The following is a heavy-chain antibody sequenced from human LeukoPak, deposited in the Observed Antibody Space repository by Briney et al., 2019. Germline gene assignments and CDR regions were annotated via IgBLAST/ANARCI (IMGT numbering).Heavy chain of an antibody. D-gene: IGHD6-19*01. CDR1: GFTFSTYW. J-gene: IGHJ4*02. Sequence: TGGSLRLSCAASGFTFSTYWMSWVRQAPGKGLEWVANIKQDGSAKYYVDSVKGRFTISRDNAKSSLYLQLNSLRAEDTAVYYCARDPSYSSGWYVDCWGQGTLVTVSS. V-gene: IGHV3-7*01. CDR2: IKQDGSAK. CDR3: ARDPSYSSGWYVDC.